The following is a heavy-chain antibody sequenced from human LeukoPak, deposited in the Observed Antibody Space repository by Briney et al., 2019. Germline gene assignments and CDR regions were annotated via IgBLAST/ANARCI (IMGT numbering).Heavy chain of an antibody. CDR2: IRQDGSDK. CDR3: AREDGYCSGGNCYSYFDS. Sequence: GGSLRLSCAASGFTFSSYWMSWVRQAPGKGLEWVANIRQDGSDKYYVDSVKGRFTISRDNAKNSLYLQMNSLRAEDTTVYFCAREDGYCSGGNCYSYFDSWGQGTLVTVSA. J-gene: IGHJ4*02. CDR1: GFTFSSYW. V-gene: IGHV3-7*01. D-gene: IGHD2-15*01.